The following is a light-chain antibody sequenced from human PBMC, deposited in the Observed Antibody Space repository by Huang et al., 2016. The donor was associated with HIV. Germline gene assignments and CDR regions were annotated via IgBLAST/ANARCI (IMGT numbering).Light chain of an antibody. Sequence: DIVMTQSPATLSVSPGQRVTLSCLANRSVSTNLAWYQQRQGQAPRLLIYGSSTRAPGIPARFSGSGSGTDFSLTISSLQSEDFALYYCHQYNNWLPSFGGGTRV. CDR1: RSVSTN. V-gene: IGKV3-15*01. J-gene: IGKJ4*01. CDR3: HQYNNWLPS. CDR2: GSS.